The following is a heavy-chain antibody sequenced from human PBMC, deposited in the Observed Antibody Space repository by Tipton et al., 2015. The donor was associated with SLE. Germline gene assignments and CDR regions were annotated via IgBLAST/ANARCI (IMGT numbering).Heavy chain of an antibody. Sequence: GLVKPSETLSLTCVVYGGSLGGYYWSWIRQSPGKGLEWIGEIHHSGTTNYNPSLKSRVTISVDTSKNQFSLNLTSVTAAGTAVYYCTSLAVAGTDYWGQGTLVTVSS. CDR1: GGSLGGYY. CDR2: IHHSGTT. J-gene: IGHJ4*02. V-gene: IGHV4-34*01. D-gene: IGHD6-19*01. CDR3: TSLAVAGTDY.